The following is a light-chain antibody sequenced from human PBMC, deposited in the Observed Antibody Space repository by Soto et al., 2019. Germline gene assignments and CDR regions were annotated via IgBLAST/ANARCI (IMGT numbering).Light chain of an antibody. CDR2: DVS. J-gene: IGLJ1*01. CDR1: SSDVGGYKY. Sequence: QSALTQPPSVSGSPGQSVTISCSGTSSDVGGYKYVSWYQQHPGKAPKVMIYDVSKRPSGVPDRFSGSKSGNTASLTISGLQAEDEADYYCCSYAGSYIYVFGSGTKLTVL. V-gene: IGLV2-11*01. CDR3: CSYAGSYIYV.